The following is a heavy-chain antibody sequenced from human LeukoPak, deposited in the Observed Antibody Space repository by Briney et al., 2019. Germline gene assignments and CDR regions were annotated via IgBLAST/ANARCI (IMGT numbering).Heavy chain of an antibody. J-gene: IGHJ5*02. CDR3: ARRGYSYGHNTNWFDP. D-gene: IGHD5-18*01. CDR2: IYPGDSDT. Sequence: GESLKISCKGSGYSFTTYWIGWVRQMPGKGLEWMGIIYPGDSDTRYSPSFQGQVTISADKSITTAYLQWSSLKASDTAMYYCARRGYSYGHNTNWFDPWGQGTLVTVSS. CDR1: GYSFTTYW. V-gene: IGHV5-51*01.